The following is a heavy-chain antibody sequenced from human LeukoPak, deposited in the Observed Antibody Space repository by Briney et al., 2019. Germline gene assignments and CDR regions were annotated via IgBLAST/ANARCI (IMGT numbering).Heavy chain of an antibody. Sequence: GGSLRLSCAASGFSFSSYWMSWVRQAPGKGLEWVANIKQDGSEKYYVDSVKGRFTISRDNAKYSLYLQMDSLRAEDTAVYYCARDKRTGDSYFDSWGQGTLVTVSS. CDR1: GFSFSSYW. D-gene: IGHD7-27*01. CDR2: IKQDGSEK. J-gene: IGHJ4*02. V-gene: IGHV3-7*01. CDR3: ARDKRTGDSYFDS.